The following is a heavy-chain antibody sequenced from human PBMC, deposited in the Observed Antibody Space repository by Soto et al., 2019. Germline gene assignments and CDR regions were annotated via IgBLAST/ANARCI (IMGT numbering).Heavy chain of an antibody. CDR1: GGSFSGYY. V-gene: IGHV4-34*01. Sequence: PSETLSLTCAVYGGSFSGYYWSWIRQPPGKGLEWIGEINHSGSTNYKPSLKSRVTISVDTSKNQFSLKLSSVTAADTAVYYCARELVMYSSGWYVNYYYYGMDVWGQGTTVTVSS. CDR2: INHSGST. CDR3: ARELVMYSSGWYVNYYYYGMDV. J-gene: IGHJ6*02. D-gene: IGHD6-19*01.